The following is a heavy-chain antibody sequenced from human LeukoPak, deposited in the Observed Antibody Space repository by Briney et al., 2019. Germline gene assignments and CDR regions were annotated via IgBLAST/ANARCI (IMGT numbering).Heavy chain of an antibody. CDR3: ANRDYYDSSGSLF. V-gene: IGHV3-23*01. D-gene: IGHD3-22*01. CDR2: ISGSGGST. J-gene: IGHJ4*02. CDR1: GFTFSSYA. Sequence: GGSLRLSCVASGFTFSSYAMSWVRQAPGKGLEWVSAISGSGGSTYYADSVKGRFTISRDNSKNTLYLQMNSLRAEDTAVYYCANRDYYDSSGSLFWGQGTLVTVSS.